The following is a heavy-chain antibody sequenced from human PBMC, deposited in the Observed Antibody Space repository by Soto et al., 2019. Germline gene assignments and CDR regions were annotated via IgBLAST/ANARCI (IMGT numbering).Heavy chain of an antibody. CDR2: ISYEGSIK. CDR3: ARGPEGYYDSSGPIDY. CDR1: GFTFSSYS. J-gene: IGHJ4*02. Sequence: GGSLRLSCAASGFTFSSYSIHWVRQAPGKRLEWVAVISYEGSIKYYADSVKGRFTISRDNSKYTLYLQMNSLRAEDTAVYYCARGPEGYYDSSGPIDYWGQGTLVTVSS. V-gene: IGHV3-30*04. D-gene: IGHD3-22*01.